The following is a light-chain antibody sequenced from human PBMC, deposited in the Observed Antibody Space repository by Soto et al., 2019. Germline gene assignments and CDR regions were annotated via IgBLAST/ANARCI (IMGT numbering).Light chain of an antibody. V-gene: IGKV3-20*01. CDR3: QQYGSSPLT. Sequence: VLTQSPGTLSLSPGERVTLSCRASQSVSSSYLAWYQQKPGQAPKVLIYRASSRATGIPDRFSGSGSGTDFTLTISRLEPEDFAVYYCQQYGSSPLTFGGGTKVDIK. CDR1: QSVSSSY. CDR2: RAS. J-gene: IGKJ4*01.